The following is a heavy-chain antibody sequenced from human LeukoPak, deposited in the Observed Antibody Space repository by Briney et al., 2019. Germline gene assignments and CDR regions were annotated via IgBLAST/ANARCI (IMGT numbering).Heavy chain of an antibody. V-gene: IGHV3-53*01. J-gene: IGHJ4*02. D-gene: IGHD6-13*01. CDR1: GFTVSSNY. Sequence: GGSLTLSCAASGFTVSSNYISWVRQAPGKGLEWVSVIYSGGSTYYADSVKGRFTISRDNSKNTLYLQMNSLRAEDTAVYYCAKAASGTLLFDYWGQGTLVTVSS. CDR2: IYSGGST. CDR3: AKAASGTLLFDY.